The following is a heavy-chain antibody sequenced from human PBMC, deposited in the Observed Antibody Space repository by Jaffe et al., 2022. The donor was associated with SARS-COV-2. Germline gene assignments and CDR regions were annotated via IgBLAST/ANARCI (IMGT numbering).Heavy chain of an antibody. V-gene: IGHV3-48*02. CDR1: GFTFSSYS. CDR2: ISSSSSTI. CDR3: ARNERSYYDFWSGYSYYYGMDV. J-gene: IGHJ6*02. Sequence: EVQLVESGGGLVQPGGSLRLSCAASGFTFSSYSMNWVRQAPGKGLEWVSYISSSSSTIYYADSVKGRFTISRDNAKNSLYLQMNSLRDEDTAVYYCARNERSYYDFWSGYSYYYGMDVWGQGTTVTVSS. D-gene: IGHD3-3*01.